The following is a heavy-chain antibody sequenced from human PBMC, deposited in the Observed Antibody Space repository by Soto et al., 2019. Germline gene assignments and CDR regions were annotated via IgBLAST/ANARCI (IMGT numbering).Heavy chain of an antibody. J-gene: IGHJ6*02. CDR1: GYTFTGYY. CDR3: ARGLRELELDYYYYGMDV. D-gene: IGHD1-7*01. Sequence: ASVKVSCKASGYTFTGYYMHWVRQAPGQGLEWMGWINPNSGGTNYAQKFQGWVTMTRDTSISTAYMELSRLRSDDTAVYYCARGLRELELDYYYYGMDVWGQGTTVTVSS. V-gene: IGHV1-2*04. CDR2: INPNSGGT.